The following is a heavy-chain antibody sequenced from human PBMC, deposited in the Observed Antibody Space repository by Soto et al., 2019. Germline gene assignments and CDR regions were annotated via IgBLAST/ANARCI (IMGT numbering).Heavy chain of an antibody. J-gene: IGHJ3*02. CDR1: GFTFSNYN. V-gene: IGHV3-21*01. Sequence: GGSLRLSCAASGFTFSNYNMNWVRQAPGKGLEWVSSISSSTTYIYYADSLRGRFTISRDNAKNSLYLQINSLRAEDTAVYYCASFPQLWSAFDIWGQGTMVTVSS. CDR2: ISSSTTYI. D-gene: IGHD5-18*01. CDR3: ASFPQLWSAFDI.